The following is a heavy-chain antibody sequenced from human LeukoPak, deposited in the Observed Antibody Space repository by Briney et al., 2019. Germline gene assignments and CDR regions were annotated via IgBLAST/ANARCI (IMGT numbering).Heavy chain of an antibody. CDR3: ARGDSSHWGLDV. CDR1: GYTFTGYY. V-gene: IGHV1-8*03. D-gene: IGHD7-27*01. Sequence: ASVKVSCKASGYTFTGYYMHWVRQAPGQGLEWMGWMNPNSGNTGYAQKFQGRVTITRNTSISTAYMELSSLRSEDTAVYYCARGDSSHWGLDVWGKGTTVTVSS. CDR2: MNPNSGNT. J-gene: IGHJ6*04.